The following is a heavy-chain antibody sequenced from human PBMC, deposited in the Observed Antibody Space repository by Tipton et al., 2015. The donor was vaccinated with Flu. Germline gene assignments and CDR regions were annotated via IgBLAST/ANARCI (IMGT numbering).Heavy chain of an antibody. CDR1: GFTFSDYY. V-gene: IGHV3-11*01. CDR2: ISSSGSTI. D-gene: IGHD6-19*01. J-gene: IGHJ4*02. Sequence: GSLRLSCAASGFTFSDYYMSWIRQAPGKGLEWVSYISSSGSTIYYADSVKGRFTISRDNAKNSLYLQMNSLRAEDTAVYYCARERRRDIAVAAPDYWGQGTLVTVSS. CDR3: ARERRRDIAVAAPDY.